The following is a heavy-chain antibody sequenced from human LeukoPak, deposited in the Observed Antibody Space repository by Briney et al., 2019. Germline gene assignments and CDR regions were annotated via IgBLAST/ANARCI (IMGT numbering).Heavy chain of an antibody. CDR2: IYYSGST. Sequence: PSETLSLTCTVSGGSISSYHWSWIRQPPGKGLEWIGYIYYSGSTNYNPSLKSRVTISVDTSKNQFSLKLSSVTAADTAVYYCARVRGIAARQFDYWGQGTLVTVSS. D-gene: IGHD6-6*01. J-gene: IGHJ4*02. V-gene: IGHV4-59*01. CDR1: GGSISSYH. CDR3: ARVRGIAARQFDY.